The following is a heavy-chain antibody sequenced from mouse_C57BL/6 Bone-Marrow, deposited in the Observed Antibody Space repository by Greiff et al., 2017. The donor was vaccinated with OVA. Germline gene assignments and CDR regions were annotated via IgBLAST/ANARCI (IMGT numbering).Heavy chain of an antibody. CDR1: GYTFTDYY. V-gene: IGHV1-76*01. CDR2: IYPGSGNT. J-gene: IGHJ2*01. CDR3: ARSGYGSSYGY. Sequence: VQLQQSGAELVRPGASVKLSCKASGYTFTDYYINWVKQRPGQGLEWIARIYPGSGNTYYNEKFKGKATLTAEKSSSTAYMQLSSLTSEDSAVYFCARSGYGSSYGYWGQGTTLTVSS. D-gene: IGHD1-1*01.